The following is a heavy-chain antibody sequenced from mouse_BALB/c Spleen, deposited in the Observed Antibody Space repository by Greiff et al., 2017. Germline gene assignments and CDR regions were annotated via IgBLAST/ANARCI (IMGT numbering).Heavy chain of an antibody. D-gene: IGHD2-2*01. CDR2: IWAGGST. CDR1: GFSLTSYG. CDR3: ARDGSFYYGYDWYFDV. J-gene: IGHJ1*01. Sequence: VKLMESGPGLVAPSQSLSITCTVSGFSLTSYGVHWVRQPPGKGLEWLGVIWAGGSTNYNSALMSRLSISKDNSKSQVFLKMNSLQTDDTAMYYCARDGSFYYGYDWYFDVWGAGTTVTVSS. V-gene: IGHV2-9*02.